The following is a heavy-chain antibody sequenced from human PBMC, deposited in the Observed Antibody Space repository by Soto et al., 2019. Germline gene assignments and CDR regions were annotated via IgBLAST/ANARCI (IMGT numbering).Heavy chain of an antibody. CDR3: TNGMDV. CDR2: IRSKANSYAT. Sequence: EVQLVESGGGLVQPGGSLKLSCAASGFNFSGFGMHWVRQASGKGLEWVGRIRSKANSYATAYAASVNGRFTISRDDSKNTAYLQMNRLKTEDTAVYYCTNGMDVWGQGTAVTVFS. CDR1: GFNFSGFG. J-gene: IGHJ6*02. V-gene: IGHV3-73*02.